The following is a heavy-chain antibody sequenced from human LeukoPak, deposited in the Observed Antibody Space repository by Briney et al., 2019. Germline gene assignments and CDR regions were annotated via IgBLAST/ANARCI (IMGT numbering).Heavy chain of an antibody. Sequence: PGWSHRRSCPATGFTFSDYYMRWIRQAPGEGQEWVSYISSSGSTIYYADSVKGRFTISRDNAKNSLYLQMNSLRAEDTAVYYCARDKYYGSGSQREDVWGQGTTVTVSS. J-gene: IGHJ6*02. CDR3: ARDKYYGSGSQREDV. D-gene: IGHD3-10*01. CDR1: GFTFSDYY. V-gene: IGHV3-11*01. CDR2: ISSSGSTI.